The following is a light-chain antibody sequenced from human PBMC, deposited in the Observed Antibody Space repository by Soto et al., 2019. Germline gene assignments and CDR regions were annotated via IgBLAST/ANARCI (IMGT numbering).Light chain of an antibody. CDR3: QHRSNWLGT. J-gene: IGKJ3*01. CDR2: DAS. Sequence: EIVLTQSPATLSLSPGERATLSCRASQSVSSFLAWYQQKSGQTPRLLIYDASNRASGIPARFSGSGSGTDFPLTISRLEPEDFAVYCCQHRSNWLGTFGPGTKVDIK. CDR1: QSVSSF. V-gene: IGKV3-11*01.